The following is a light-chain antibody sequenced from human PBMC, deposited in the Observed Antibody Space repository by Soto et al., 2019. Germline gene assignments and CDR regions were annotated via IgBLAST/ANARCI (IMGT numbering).Light chain of an antibody. Sequence: EIVLTQSPGTLSLSPGERATLSCRASQSVSSSDLAWYQQKPGQAPRLLIYGASTRATGIPDRFSGSGSGTDFSLTISRLEPEDFAVYYCQQYGKSPQITFGQGTRLEIK. CDR2: GAS. CDR3: QQYGKSPQIT. V-gene: IGKV3-20*01. CDR1: QSVSSSD. J-gene: IGKJ5*01.